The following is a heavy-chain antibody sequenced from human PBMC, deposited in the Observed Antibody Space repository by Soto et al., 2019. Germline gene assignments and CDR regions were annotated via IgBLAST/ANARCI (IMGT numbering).Heavy chain of an antibody. V-gene: IGHV3-33*01. J-gene: IGHJ5*02. CDR3: ARRPYVGAWFDP. CDR2: IWYDGSNK. Sequence: PGGSLRVSCAASGFTFSSYGMHWVRQAPGKGLEWVAVIWYDGSNKYYADSVKGRFTISRDNSKNTLYLQMNILRAEDTAVYYCARRPYVGAWFDPWGQGTLVTVSS. CDR1: GFTFSSYG. D-gene: IGHD3-16*01.